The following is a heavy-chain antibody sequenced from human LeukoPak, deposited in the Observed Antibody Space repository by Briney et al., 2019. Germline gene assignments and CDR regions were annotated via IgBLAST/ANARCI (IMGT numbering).Heavy chain of an antibody. V-gene: IGHV1-69*01. J-gene: IGHJ3*02. D-gene: IGHD2-2*01. CDR1: GGTFSSDA. CDR3: ARVVVPAALDAFDI. Sequence: GASVKVSCKASGGTFSSDAISWVRQAPGQGLEWMGGIIPIFGTANYAQKFQGRVTITADESTSTAYMELSSLRSEDTAVYYCARVVVPAALDAFDIWGQGTMVTVSS. CDR2: IIPIFGTA.